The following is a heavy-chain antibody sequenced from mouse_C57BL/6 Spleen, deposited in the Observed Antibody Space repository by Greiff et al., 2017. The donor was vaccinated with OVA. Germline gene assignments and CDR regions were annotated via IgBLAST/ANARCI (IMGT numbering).Heavy chain of an antibody. J-gene: IGHJ3*01. CDR2: ILPGSGST. Sequence: VKLQESGAELMKPGASVKLSCKATGYTFTGYWIEWVKQRPGHGLEWIGEILPGSGSTNYYEKFKGKATFTADTSSNTAYMQLSSLTTEDSAIYYCARGITTVVARGFAYWGQGTLVTVSA. CDR1: GYTFTGYW. V-gene: IGHV1-9*01. D-gene: IGHD1-1*01. CDR3: ARGITTVVARGFAY.